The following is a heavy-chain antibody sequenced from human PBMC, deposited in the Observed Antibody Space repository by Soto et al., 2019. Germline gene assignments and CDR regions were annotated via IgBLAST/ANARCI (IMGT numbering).Heavy chain of an antibody. V-gene: IGHV3-30*18. CDR1: GFTFSSYG. J-gene: IGHJ4*02. Sequence: AGGSLRLSCAASGFTFSSYGMHWVRQAPGKGLEWVAVISYDGSNKYYADSVKGRFTISRDNSKNTLYLQMNSLRAEDTAVYYCAKTVSSSGWDDFDYWGQGTLVTVYS. CDR2: ISYDGSNK. CDR3: AKTVSSSGWDDFDY. D-gene: IGHD6-19*01.